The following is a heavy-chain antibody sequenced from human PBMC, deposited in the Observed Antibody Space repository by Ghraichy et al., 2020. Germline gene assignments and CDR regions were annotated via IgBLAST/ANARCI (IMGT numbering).Heavy chain of an antibody. D-gene: IGHD2-2*01. CDR3: ARVAPQRIVVVPAAIGWYFDL. CDR1: GGTFSSYA. Sequence: SVKVSCKASGGTFSSYAISWVRQAPGQGLEWMGRIIPILGIANYAQKFQGRVTITADKSTSTAYMELSSLRSEDTAVYYCARVAPQRIVVVPAAIGWYFDLWGRGTLVTVSS. CDR2: IIPILGIA. J-gene: IGHJ2*01. V-gene: IGHV1-69*04.